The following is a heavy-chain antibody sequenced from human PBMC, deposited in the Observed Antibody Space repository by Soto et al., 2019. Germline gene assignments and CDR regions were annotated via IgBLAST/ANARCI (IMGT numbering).Heavy chain of an antibody. CDR1: GGTFRTSS. Sequence: HVQLVQSGAEVKKPGSSVRVSCKASGGTFRTSSFSWVRQAPGQGLEWMGGIIAMFGTTTYAPDFQGRLTIPEDESSHSGFIELSSLRPDDTAFYFCARDGLEDPDLSAYYFDSWGQGSVVVVSS. CDR2: IIAMFGTT. D-gene: IGHD2-15*01. CDR3: ARDGLEDPDLSAYYFDS. J-gene: IGHJ4*02. V-gene: IGHV1-69*01.